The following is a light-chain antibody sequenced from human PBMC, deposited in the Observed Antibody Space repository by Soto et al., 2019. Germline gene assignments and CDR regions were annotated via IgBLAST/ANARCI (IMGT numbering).Light chain of an antibody. CDR2: DTS. J-gene: IGKJ5*01. CDR3: QHRSNWPPIT. Sequence: EIVLTHSPATLSLSPGETAALSCRASQSVSMYLAWYQQRPGQAPRLLIYDTSNRATGIPARFSARGFGTDFTLIISNLEPEDSAVYYCQHRSNWPPITFGQGTRLEIK. V-gene: IGKV3-11*01. CDR1: QSVSMY.